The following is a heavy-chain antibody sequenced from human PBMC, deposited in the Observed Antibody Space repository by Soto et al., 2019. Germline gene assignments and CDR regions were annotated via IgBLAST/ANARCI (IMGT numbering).Heavy chain of an antibody. CDR1: GFTFSSYS. D-gene: IGHD3-16*01. CDR2: ISSSSSTI. CDR3: ARVTYYYYYMDV. Sequence: GGSLRLSCAASGFTFSSYSMNWVRQAPGKGLEWVSYISSSSSTIYYADSLKGRFTISRDNAKNSLYQQMNSLRAEDTAVYYCARVTYYYYYMDVWGKGTTVTVSS. J-gene: IGHJ6*03. V-gene: IGHV3-48*01.